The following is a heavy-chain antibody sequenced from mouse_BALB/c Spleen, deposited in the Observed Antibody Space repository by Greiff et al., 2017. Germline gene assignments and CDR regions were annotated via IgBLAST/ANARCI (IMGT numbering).Heavy chain of an antibody. V-gene: IGHV14-4*02. J-gene: IGHJ4*01. D-gene: IGHD2-2*01. CDR2: IDPENGDT. Sequence: EVQLQQSGAELVRSGASVKLSCTASGFNINDYYMHWVKQRPEQGLEWIGWIDPENGDTEYAPKFQGKATMTADTSSNTAYLQLSSLTSEDTAVYYCNALPIYYGYAYAMDYWGQGTSVTVSS. CDR1: GFNINDYY. CDR3: NALPIYYGYAYAMDY.